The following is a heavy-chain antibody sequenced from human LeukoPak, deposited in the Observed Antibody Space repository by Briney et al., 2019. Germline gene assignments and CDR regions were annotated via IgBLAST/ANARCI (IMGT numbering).Heavy chain of an antibody. CDR3: ARDTPHYYDSSGYYPVDY. D-gene: IGHD3-22*01. V-gene: IGHV3-11*04. CDR1: GFTFSDYY. Sequence: PGGSLRLSCAASGFTFSDYYMSWIRQTPGKGLEWVSYISSSGSSIYYAGSVKGRFTISRDNAKNSLYLQMNSLTVEDTAVYYCARDTPHYYDSSGYYPVDYWGQGTLVTVSS. J-gene: IGHJ4*02. CDR2: ISSSGSSI.